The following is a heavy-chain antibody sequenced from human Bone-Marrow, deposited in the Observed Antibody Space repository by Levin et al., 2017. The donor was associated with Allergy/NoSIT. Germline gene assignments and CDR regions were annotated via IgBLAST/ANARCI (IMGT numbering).Heavy chain of an antibody. CDR2: ISYDGSNK. V-gene: IGHV3-30*18. CDR1: GFTFSSYG. J-gene: IGHJ4*02. CDR3: AKGHGYGNVGY. D-gene: IGHD1-1*01. Sequence: GGSLRLSCAASGFTFSSYGMHWVRQAPGKGLEWVAVISYDGSNKYYADSVKGRFTISRDNSKNTLYLQMNSLRAEDTAVYYCAKGHGYGNVGYWGQGTLVTVSS.